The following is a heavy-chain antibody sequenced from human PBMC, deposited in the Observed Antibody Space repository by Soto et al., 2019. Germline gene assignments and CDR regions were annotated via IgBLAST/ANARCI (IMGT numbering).Heavy chain of an antibody. CDR1: RFTVSSKY. D-gene: IGHD2-21*01. CDR2: IYSGGST. V-gene: IGHV3-53*04. J-gene: IGHJ5*02. Sequence: EVQLVESGGGLVQPGGSLRLSCAASRFTVSSKYMSWVRQAPGKGLVWVSVIYSGGSTYYADSVKGRFTISRHNSKNTVYLPMWNLRADEIVVYYCARLFYQVDSEYWFVPGSQ. CDR3: ARLFYQVDSEYWFVP.